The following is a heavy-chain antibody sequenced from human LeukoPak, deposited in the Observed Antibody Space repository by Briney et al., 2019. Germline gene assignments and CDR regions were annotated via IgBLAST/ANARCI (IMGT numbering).Heavy chain of an antibody. V-gene: IGHV3-23*01. J-gene: IGHJ4*02. D-gene: IGHD2-21*02. CDR3: ASARSEVDCGADCYSAYYFDY. CDR2: ISGSGGST. Sequence: GGSLRLSCAASGFTFSSYAMSWVRQAPGKGLEWVSAISGSGGSTYYADSVKGRFTISRDNSKNTLYLQMNSLRAEDTAVYYCASARSEVDCGADCYSAYYFDYWGQGTLVTVSS. CDR1: GFTFSSYA.